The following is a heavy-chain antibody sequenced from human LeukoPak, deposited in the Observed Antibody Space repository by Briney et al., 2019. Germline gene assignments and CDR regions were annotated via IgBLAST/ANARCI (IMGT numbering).Heavy chain of an antibody. J-gene: IGHJ6*02. CDR3: ARVDYAYGMDV. CDR1: GFTFSSYA. Sequence: PGGSLRLSCAASGFTFSSYAMSWVRQAPGKGLEWVSYISSSGSTIYYADSVKGRFTISRDNAKNSLYLQMNSLRAEDTAVYYCARVDYAYGMDVWGQGTTVTVSS. CDR2: ISSSGSTI. V-gene: IGHV3-48*04.